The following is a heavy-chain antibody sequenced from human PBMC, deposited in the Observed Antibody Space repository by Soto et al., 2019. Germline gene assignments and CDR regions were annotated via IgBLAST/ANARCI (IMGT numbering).Heavy chain of an antibody. D-gene: IGHD2-2*01. V-gene: IGHV1-18*04. J-gene: IGHJ6*02. CDR1: GYTFTSYG. Sequence: QVQLVQSGAEVKKPGASVKVSCKASGYTFTSYGISWVRQAPGQGHVWMGWISAYNGNTNYAQKLQGRVTMTTDTSTRTAYMELRSLRSEDTAVYYCARDLGCSSTSCSLAVYYYYGMDVWGQGTTVPLSS. CDR2: ISAYNGNT. CDR3: ARDLGCSSTSCSLAVYYYYGMDV.